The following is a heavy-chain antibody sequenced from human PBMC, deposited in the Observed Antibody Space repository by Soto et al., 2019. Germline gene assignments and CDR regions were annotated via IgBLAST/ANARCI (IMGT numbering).Heavy chain of an antibody. CDR1: GGSISSSSYY. V-gene: IGHV4-39*01. CDR3: ARLRNSRGFPLMDV. J-gene: IGHJ6*02. Sequence: SETLSLTCTVSGGSISSSSYYWGWIRQPPGKGLEWIGSIYYSGSTYYNPSLKSRVTISVDTSKNQFSLKLSSVTAADTAVYYCARLRNSRGFPLMDVWGQGTTVTVSS. CDR2: IYYSGST.